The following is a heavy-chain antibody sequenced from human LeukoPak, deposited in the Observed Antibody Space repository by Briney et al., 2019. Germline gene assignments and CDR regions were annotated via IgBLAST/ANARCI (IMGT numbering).Heavy chain of an antibody. CDR1: GYTLTELS. Sequence: GASVKVSCKVSGYTLTELSMHWVRQAPGKGLEWMGIINPSGGSTSYAQKFQGRVTMTRDTSTSTVYMELSSLRSEDTAVYYCATTGYSSGWWDYWGQGTLVTVSS. CDR2: INPSGGST. V-gene: IGHV1-46*01. CDR3: ATTGYSSGWWDY. J-gene: IGHJ4*02. D-gene: IGHD6-19*01.